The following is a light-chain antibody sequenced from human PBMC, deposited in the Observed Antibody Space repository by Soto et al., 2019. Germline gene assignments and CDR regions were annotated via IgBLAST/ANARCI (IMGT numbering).Light chain of an antibody. CDR2: DVS. V-gene: IGLV2-14*01. Sequence: QSVLTQPASVSGSPGQSITISCTGSNNDVGAYNYVSWYQQHPGKAPKLMIFDVSYRPSGVSNRFSGSKSGNTASLTISGLQAEDEADYYCSSYTRTSTLYVFGTGTKLTVL. J-gene: IGLJ1*01. CDR1: NNDVGAYNY. CDR3: SSYTRTSTLYV.